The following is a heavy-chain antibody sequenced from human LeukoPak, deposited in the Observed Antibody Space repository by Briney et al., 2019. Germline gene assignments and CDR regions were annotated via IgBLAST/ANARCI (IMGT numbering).Heavy chain of an antibody. CDR3: TSDRGITGTIGI. D-gene: IGHD1-20*01. V-gene: IGHV1-46*01. CDR2: INPSRGST. J-gene: IGHJ3*02. CDR1: GYTFTSYY. Sequence: ASVKVSCKASGYTFTSYYMHWVRQAPGQGLEWMGIINPSRGSTTYAQKFQGRVTMTRDTSTSTVYVEMSSLRSEDTAVYYCTSDRGITGTIGIWGQGTMVTVSS.